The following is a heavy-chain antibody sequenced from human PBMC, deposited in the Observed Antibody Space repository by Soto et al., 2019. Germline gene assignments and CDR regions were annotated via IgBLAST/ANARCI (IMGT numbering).Heavy chain of an antibody. CDR2: MSGSGGST. V-gene: IGHV3-23*01. D-gene: IGHD3-22*01. CDR3: AKDPHPLYDSSGYYSPVYYYYYGMDV. Sequence: VGSLRLSCAASGFTFSSYAMSWVRQAPGKGLEWVSAMSGSGGSTYYADSVKGRFTISRDNSKNTLYLQMNSLRAEDTAVYYCAKDPHPLYDSSGYYSPVYYYYYGMDVWGQGTTVTVSS. J-gene: IGHJ6*02. CDR1: GFTFSSYA.